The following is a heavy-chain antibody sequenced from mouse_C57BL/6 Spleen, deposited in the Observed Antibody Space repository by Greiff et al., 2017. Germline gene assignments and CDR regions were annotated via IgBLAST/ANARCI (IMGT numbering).Heavy chain of an antibody. CDR3: ARVTDGSFAY. CDR2: ISDGGSYT. D-gene: IGHD2-3*01. J-gene: IGHJ3*01. V-gene: IGHV5-4*01. CDR1: GFTFSSYA. Sequence: EVQGVESGGGLVKPGGSLKLSCAASGFTFSSYAMSWVRQTPEKRLEWVATISDGGSYTYYPDNVKGRFTISRDNAKNNLYLQMSHLKSEDTAMYYCARVTDGSFAYWGQGTLVTVSA.